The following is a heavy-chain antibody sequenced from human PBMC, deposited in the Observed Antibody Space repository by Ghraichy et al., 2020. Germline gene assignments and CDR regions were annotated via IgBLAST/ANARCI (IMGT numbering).Heavy chain of an antibody. CDR2: INRDGNTT. CDR1: GFTFSTYW. V-gene: IGHV3-74*03. J-gene: IGHJ3*02. D-gene: IGHD2-2*01. Sequence: GGSLRLSCAASGFTFSTYWMDWVRQAPGKGLVWVSRINRDGNTTKYADSVKGRFTISRDNAKNTLYLQMNSLRAEDTAVYYCARGNSSTSRYGGAFDIWGRGTMVTVS. CDR3: ARGNSSTSRYGGAFDI.